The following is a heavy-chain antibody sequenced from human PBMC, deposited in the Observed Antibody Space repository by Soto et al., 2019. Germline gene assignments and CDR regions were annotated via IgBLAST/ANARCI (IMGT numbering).Heavy chain of an antibody. D-gene: IGHD5-12*01. Sequence: SETLSLTCTVSGGSISSYYWSWIRQPPGKGLEWIGYIYYSGSTNYNPSLKSRVTISVDTSKNQFSLKLSSVTAADTAVYYCARAVEMATIGYYYYYYGMDVWGQGTTVTVSS. CDR1: GGSISSYY. CDR3: ARAVEMATIGYYYYYYGMDV. J-gene: IGHJ6*02. V-gene: IGHV4-59*01. CDR2: IYYSGST.